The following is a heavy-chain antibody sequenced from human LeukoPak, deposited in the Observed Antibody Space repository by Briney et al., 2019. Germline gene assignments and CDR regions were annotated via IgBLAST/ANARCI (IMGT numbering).Heavy chain of an antibody. CDR3: ARAKVYCSSTSCNLFDY. J-gene: IGHJ4*02. Sequence: ASVKVSCKASGYTFTSYYMHWVRQAPGQRLEWMGWINAGNGNTKYSQKFQGRVTIARDTSASTAYMELSSLRSEDTAVYYCARAKVYCSSTSCNLFDYWGQGTLVTVSS. CDR2: INAGNGNT. V-gene: IGHV1-3*01. CDR1: GYTFTSYY. D-gene: IGHD2-2*01.